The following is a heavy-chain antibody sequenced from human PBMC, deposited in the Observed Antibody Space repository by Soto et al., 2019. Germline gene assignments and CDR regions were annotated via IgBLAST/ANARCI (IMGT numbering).Heavy chain of an antibody. CDR3: ARHAILWVPAAIGP. CDR1: GGSISTSSYY. V-gene: IGHV4-39*01. CDR2: IFYSGTT. D-gene: IGHD2-2*01. J-gene: IGHJ5*02. Sequence: PSETLSLTCTVSGGSISTSSYYWGWIRQPPGKGLEWIGSIFYSGTTYYNPSLKSRVTISVDTSKNQFSLKLSPVTVGDTAIYYCARHAILWVPAAIGPWGQGALVTVSS.